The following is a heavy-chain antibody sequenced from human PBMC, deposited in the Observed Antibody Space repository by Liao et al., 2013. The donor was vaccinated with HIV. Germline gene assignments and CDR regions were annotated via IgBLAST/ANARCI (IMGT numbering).Heavy chain of an antibody. CDR2: IYYSGST. D-gene: IGHD3-16*01. CDR1: GGSFSGYD. Sequence: QVQLQQWGAGLLKPSETLSLTCAVYGGSFSGYDWSWIRQPPGKGLEWIGFIYYSGSTNYNPSLKSRVTISVDTSKNQFSLKLSSVTAADTAVYYCARGLKPDYWGQGTLVTVSS. J-gene: IGHJ4*02. CDR3: ARGLKPDY. V-gene: IGHV4-34*11.